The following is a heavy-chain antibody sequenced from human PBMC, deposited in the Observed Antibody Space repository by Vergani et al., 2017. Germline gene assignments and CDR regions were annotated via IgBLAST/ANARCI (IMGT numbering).Heavy chain of an antibody. Sequence: EVQLVESGGGLVKPGGSLRLSCAASGFTFSNAWMSWVRQAPGKGLEWVGRIKSKTDGGTTDYAAPVKGRFTISRDDSKNTLYLQMNSLKTEDTAVYYCARGVRDPLFRLSSGNWFDPWGQGTLVTVSS. CDR1: GFTFSNAW. D-gene: IGHD3-16*01. CDR2: IKSKTDGGTT. CDR3: ARGVRDPLFRLSSGNWFDP. J-gene: IGHJ5*02. V-gene: IGHV3-15*01.